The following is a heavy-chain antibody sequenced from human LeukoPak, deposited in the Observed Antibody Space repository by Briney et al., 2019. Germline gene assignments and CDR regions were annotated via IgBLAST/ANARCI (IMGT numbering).Heavy chain of an antibody. CDR3: ARDSVAVAGTSWYFDY. CDR1: GFTFSSYS. V-gene: IGHV3-21*01. J-gene: IGHJ4*02. D-gene: IGHD6-19*01. CDR2: ISSSSSYI. Sequence: GGSLRLSCAAPGFTFSSYSMNWVRQAPGKGLEWVSSISSSSSYIYYADSVKGRFTISRDNAKNSLYLQMNSLRAEDTAVYYCARDSVAVAGTSWYFDYWGQGTLVTVSS.